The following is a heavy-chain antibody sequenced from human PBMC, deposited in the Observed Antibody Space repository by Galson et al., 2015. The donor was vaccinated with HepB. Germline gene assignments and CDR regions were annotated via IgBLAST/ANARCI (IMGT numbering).Heavy chain of an antibody. V-gene: IGHV1-69*13. CDR3: ARGPASVVYDYVWGSSRQPLYYLDS. J-gene: IGHJ4*02. CDR2: IIPIFGIA. Sequence: SVKVSCKASGGTFSSYAISWVRQAPGQGLEWMGGIIPIFGIANYAQKFQGRVTITADESTSTAYMELSSLRSEDAAVYYCARGPASVVYDYVWGSSRQPLYYLDSWGQGTLLTVSS. D-gene: IGHD3-16*02. CDR1: GGTFSSYA.